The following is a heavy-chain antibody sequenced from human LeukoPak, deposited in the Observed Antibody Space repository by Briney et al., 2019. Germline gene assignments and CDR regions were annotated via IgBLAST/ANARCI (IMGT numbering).Heavy chain of an antibody. J-gene: IGHJ3*02. V-gene: IGHV1-69*05. D-gene: IGHD2-2*02. CDR1: GGTFTSYA. Sequence: SVKVSCKASGGTFTSYAISWVRQAPGQGLEWMGRIIPIFGTANYAQKFQGRVTITTDESTSTAYMELSSLRSEDTAVYYCTSDVVPAAIVYAFDIWGQGTMVTVSS. CDR2: IIPIFGTA. CDR3: TSDVVPAAIVYAFDI.